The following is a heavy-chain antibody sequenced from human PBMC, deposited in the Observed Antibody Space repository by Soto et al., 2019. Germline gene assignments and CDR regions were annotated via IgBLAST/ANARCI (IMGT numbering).Heavy chain of an antibody. CDR2: IWYNGSNK. Sequence: GGSLRLSCAASGFTFSSFGMHWVRQAPGKGLEWVAVIWYNGSNKYYADSVKGRFTISRDNAKNSLYLQMSSLRAEDTAVYYCARDPYYDSSGYFRGAFDIWGQGTMVTVSS. J-gene: IGHJ3*02. V-gene: IGHV3-33*01. CDR1: GFTFSSFG. CDR3: ARDPYYDSSGYFRGAFDI. D-gene: IGHD3-22*01.